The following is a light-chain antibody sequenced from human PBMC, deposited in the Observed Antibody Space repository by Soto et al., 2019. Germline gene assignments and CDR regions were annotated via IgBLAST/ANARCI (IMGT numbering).Light chain of an antibody. CDR3: QQYNTYSWT. Sequence: DIQMTQSPSTLSASVGDRVTITCRASQSISPWLAWYQQKPGKAPKLLIFDASNLESGVPSRFSGSGSGTEFALTISSLQPDDFATYHCQQYNTYSWTFGQGTKVDIK. CDR1: QSISPW. V-gene: IGKV1-5*01. CDR2: DAS. J-gene: IGKJ1*01.